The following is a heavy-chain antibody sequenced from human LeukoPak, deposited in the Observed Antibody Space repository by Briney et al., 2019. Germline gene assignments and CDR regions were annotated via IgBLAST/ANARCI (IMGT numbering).Heavy chain of an antibody. CDR1: GYTFTTYA. J-gene: IGHJ4*02. Sequence: ASVKVSCKDSGYTFTTYAMHWVRQAPGQGLEWMGWINAGNGNTKYSQKFQGRVTITRDTSASTAYMELSSLRSEDTAVYYCARSYCSGGRCYWYYFDYWGQGTLVTVSS. V-gene: IGHV1-3*01. CDR2: INAGNGNT. D-gene: IGHD2-15*01. CDR3: ARSYCSGGRCYWYYFDY.